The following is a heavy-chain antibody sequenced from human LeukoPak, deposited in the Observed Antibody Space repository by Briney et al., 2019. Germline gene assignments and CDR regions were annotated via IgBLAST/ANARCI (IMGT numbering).Heavy chain of an antibody. D-gene: IGHD4-17*01. V-gene: IGHV4-59*01. CDR3: ARAPPPPTVTPRSGAFDI. Sequence: SETLSLTCTVSGGSISSYYWSWIRQPPGKGLEWIGYIYYSGSTNYTPSLKSRVTISVDTSKNQFSLKLSSVTAADTAVYYCARAPPPPTVTPRSGAFDIWGQGTMVTVSS. CDR2: IYYSGST. CDR1: GGSISSYY. J-gene: IGHJ3*02.